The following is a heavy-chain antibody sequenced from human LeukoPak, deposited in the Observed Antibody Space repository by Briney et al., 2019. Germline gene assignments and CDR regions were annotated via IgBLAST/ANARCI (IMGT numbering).Heavy chain of an antibody. V-gene: IGHV1-18*01. CDR2: ISAYNGNT. CDR1: GYTFTSYG. J-gene: IGHJ6*03. D-gene: IGHD3-16*02. Sequence: ASVKVSCKASGYTFTSYGISWVRQAPGQGLEWMGWISAYNGNTNYAQKFQGRVTITRNTSISTAYMELSSLRSEDTAVYYCASGGVIVRGDYYYYYIDVWGKGTTVTASS. CDR3: ASGGVIVRGDYYYYYIDV.